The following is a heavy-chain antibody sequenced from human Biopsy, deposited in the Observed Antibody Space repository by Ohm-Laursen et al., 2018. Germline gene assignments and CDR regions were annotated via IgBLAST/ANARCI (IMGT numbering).Heavy chain of an antibody. D-gene: IGHD2-8*01. V-gene: IGHV3-48*01. CDR2: IKSDSTTI. Sequence: SLRLSCAASGFRLSGYHMNWVRQAPGKGLQWLAYIKSDSTTIYYANSVKGRLTISRDNAKNSLFLQMNSLRAEDTAIYYFSREQLMVFAMDVWGQGTTVTVSS. J-gene: IGHJ6*02. CDR3: SREQLMVFAMDV. CDR1: GFRLSGYH.